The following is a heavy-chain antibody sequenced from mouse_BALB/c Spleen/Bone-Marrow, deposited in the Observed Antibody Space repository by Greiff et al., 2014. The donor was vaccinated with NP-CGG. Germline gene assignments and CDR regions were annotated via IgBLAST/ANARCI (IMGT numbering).Heavy chain of an antibody. D-gene: IGHD4-1*01. Sequence: VQLQQSGAELARPGASVKLSCKASGYTFTSYWMQWVKQRPGQGLEWIGAIYPGDGDTRYTQKFKGKATLTADKSSSTAYMQLSSLASEDPAVYYCAREGWDEDYAMDYWGQGTSVTVSS. CDR1: GYTFTSYW. CDR3: AREGWDEDYAMDY. CDR2: IYPGDGDT. V-gene: IGHV1-87*01. J-gene: IGHJ4*01.